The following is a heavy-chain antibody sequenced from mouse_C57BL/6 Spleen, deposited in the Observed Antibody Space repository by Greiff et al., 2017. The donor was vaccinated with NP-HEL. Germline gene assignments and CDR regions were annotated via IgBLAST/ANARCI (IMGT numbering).Heavy chain of an antibody. D-gene: IGHD6-1*01. Sequence: VQLQQSGAELVKPGASVKISCKASGYAFSSYWMNWVKQRPGKGLEWIGQIYPGDGDTNYNGKFKGKATLTADKSSSTAYMQLSSLTSEDSAVYFWARSSWASYAMDYWGQGTSVTVSS. J-gene: IGHJ4*01. CDR2: IYPGDGDT. CDR1: GYAFSSYW. CDR3: ARSSWASYAMDY. V-gene: IGHV1-80*01.